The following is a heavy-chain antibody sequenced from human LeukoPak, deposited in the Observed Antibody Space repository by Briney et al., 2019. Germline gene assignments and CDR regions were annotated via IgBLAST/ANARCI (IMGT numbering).Heavy chain of an antibody. CDR1: GFTFDDYA. D-gene: IGHD3-9*01. CDR2: ISWNSGSI. V-gene: IGHV3-9*03. CDR3: AKDIVTEYFDWSWGAFDI. Sequence: PGGSLRLSCAASGFTFDDYAMHWVRQAPGKGLEWVSGISWNSGSIGYADSVKGRFTISRDNAKNSLYLQMNSLRAEDMALYYCAKDIVTEYFDWSWGAFDIWGQGTMVTVSS. J-gene: IGHJ3*02.